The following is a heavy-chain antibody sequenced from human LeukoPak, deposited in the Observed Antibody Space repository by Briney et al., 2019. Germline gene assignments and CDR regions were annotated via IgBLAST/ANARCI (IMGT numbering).Heavy chain of an antibody. CDR3: AKGGGYSYGRSPLDY. V-gene: IGHV3-23*01. J-gene: IGHJ4*02. Sequence: PGGSLRLSCAASGFTFSSYAMSWVRQAPGKGLEWVSAISGSGGSTYYADSVKGRFTISRDNSKNTLYLQMNSLRAEDTAVYYCAKGGGYSYGRSPLDYWGQGTLVTVSS. CDR1: GFTFSSYA. CDR2: ISGSGGST. D-gene: IGHD5-18*01.